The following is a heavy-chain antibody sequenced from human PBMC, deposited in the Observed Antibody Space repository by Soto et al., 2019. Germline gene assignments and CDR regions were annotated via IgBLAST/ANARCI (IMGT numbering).Heavy chain of an antibody. CDR1: CFTFSSFA. V-gene: IGHV3-23*01. D-gene: IGHD6-6*01. CDR2: ISGSGGST. Sequence: GGSLRLSCAASCFTFSSFALSWVRQAPGKGLEWVSAISGSGGSTYYADSVKGRFTISRDNSKNTLYLQMNSLRAEDTAVYYCAESRCSSGGVCGYFAFWGQVTLVTVSS. CDR3: AESRCSSGGVCGYFAF. J-gene: IGHJ4*02.